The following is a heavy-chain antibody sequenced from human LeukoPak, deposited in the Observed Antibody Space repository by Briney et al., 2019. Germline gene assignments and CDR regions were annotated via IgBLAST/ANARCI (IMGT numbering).Heavy chain of an antibody. D-gene: IGHD4-17*01. Sequence: ASVKVSCKASGGTFSSYAISWVRQAPGQGLEWMGGIIPIFGTANYAQKFQGRVTITADESTSTAYMELSSLRSEDTAVYYCARDGRGRYGDYPPIYYYYMDVWGKGTTVTVSS. J-gene: IGHJ6*03. CDR2: IIPIFGTA. CDR3: ARDGRGRYGDYPPIYYYYMDV. V-gene: IGHV1-69*13. CDR1: GGTFSSYA.